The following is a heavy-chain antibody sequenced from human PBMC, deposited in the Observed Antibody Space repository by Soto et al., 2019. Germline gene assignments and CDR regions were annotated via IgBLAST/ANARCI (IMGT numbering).Heavy chain of an antibody. V-gene: IGHV3-23*01. Sequence: PWWSLRLSCSASGFMFSTYAMNWFRQAPGEGLEWVSAISSSGGTTFYAESVRGRFTISRDNSVNTLYLQMSSLRTEDTAVYYCAHPRGYGVFDAVDIWGQGTMVTVSS. CDR2: ISSSGGTT. CDR1: GFMFSTYA. CDR3: AHPRGYGVFDAVDI. J-gene: IGHJ3*02. D-gene: IGHD4-17*01.